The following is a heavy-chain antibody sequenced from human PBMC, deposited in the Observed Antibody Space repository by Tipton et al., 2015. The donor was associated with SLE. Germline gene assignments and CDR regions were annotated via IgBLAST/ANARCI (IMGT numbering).Heavy chain of an antibody. D-gene: IGHD5-18*01. J-gene: IGHJ4*02. Sequence: TLSLTCAVYGGSFSGYYWSWIRQPPGKGLEWIGELNHSGSTSYNPSLKSRVTISVDTSKNLFSLKLSSVTAADTAVYYCARGRQQWWYWGQGTLVTVSS. CDR1: GGSFSGYY. CDR3: ARGRQQWWY. CDR2: LNHSGST. V-gene: IGHV4-34*01.